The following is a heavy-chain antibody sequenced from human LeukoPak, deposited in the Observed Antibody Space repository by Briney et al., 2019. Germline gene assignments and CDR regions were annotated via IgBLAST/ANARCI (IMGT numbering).Heavy chain of an antibody. V-gene: IGHV1-69*04. J-gene: IGHJ4*02. CDR1: GGTFSSYA. Sequence: SVKVSCKASGGTFSSYAISWVRQAPGQGLEWMGRIIPILGIANYAQKFQGRVTITADESTSTAYMELSSLRSEDTAVYYCASPRGSSQIFDYWGQGTLVTVSS. D-gene: IGHD6-13*01. CDR2: IIPILGIA. CDR3: ASPRGSSQIFDY.